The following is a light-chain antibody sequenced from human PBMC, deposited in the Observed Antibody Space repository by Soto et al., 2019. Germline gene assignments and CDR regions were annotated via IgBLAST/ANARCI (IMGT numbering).Light chain of an antibody. Sequence: SYELTQPPSVSVAPGKTASISCGGNDIGSKGVHWYQQKPGQAPVLVIYSDTDLPPVITERFSGSNSATLATLTISRVEAGDEAAYYCQVWDSGSAHVVFGGGTKLTVL. CDR3: QVWDSGSAHVV. J-gene: IGLJ2*01. V-gene: IGLV3-21*01. CDR1: DIGSKG. CDR2: SDT.